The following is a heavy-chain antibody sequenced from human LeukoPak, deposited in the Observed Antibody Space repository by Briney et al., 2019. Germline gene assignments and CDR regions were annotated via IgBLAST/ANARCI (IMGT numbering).Heavy chain of an antibody. D-gene: IGHD3-16*01. CDR1: GVSISTYY. CDR2: MYIGGTR. V-gene: IGHV4-4*07. J-gene: IGHJ5*02. Sequence: SETLSLTCSVSGVSISTYYWTWIRQPAGKGLEWIGRMYIGGTRNYNPSLKSRVTMSIDTSKNQFSLKLSSVTAADTAVYYCARDLPRKNSYAYGFWFDPWGQGTLVTVSS. CDR3: ARDLPRKNSYAYGFWFDP.